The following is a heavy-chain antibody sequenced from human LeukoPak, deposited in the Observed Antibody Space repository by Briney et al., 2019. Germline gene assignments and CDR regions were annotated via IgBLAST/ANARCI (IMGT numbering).Heavy chain of an antibody. D-gene: IGHD3-10*01. Sequence: PAETLSLTFAVYGGSFSGYYWSWIRQPPGKGLDGIGEINHSGSTNYNPSLKSRVTISVDTSKNQFSLKLSSVTAADTAVYYCARAGWFGEFSTDYWGQGTLVTVSS. CDR3: ARAGWFGEFSTDY. CDR1: GGSFSGYY. CDR2: INHSGST. V-gene: IGHV4-34*01. J-gene: IGHJ4*02.